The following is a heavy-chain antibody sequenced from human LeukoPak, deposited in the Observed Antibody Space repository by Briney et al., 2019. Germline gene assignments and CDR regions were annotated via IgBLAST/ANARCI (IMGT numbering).Heavy chain of an antibody. V-gene: IGHV1-2*02. J-gene: IGHJ4*02. D-gene: IGHD2-2*01. CDR3: ARGHPLYCSSTSCYTGLDY. CDR2: INPNSGGT. CDR1: GYTFTGCY. Sequence: ASVKVSCKASGYTFTGCYMHWVRQAPGQGLEWMGWINPNSGGTNYAQKFQGRVTMTRDTSISTAYMELSRLRSDDTAVYYCARGHPLYCSSTSCYTGLDYWGQGTLVTVSS.